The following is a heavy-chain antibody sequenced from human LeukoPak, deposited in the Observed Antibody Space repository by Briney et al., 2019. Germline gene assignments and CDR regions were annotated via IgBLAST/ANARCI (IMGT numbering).Heavy chain of an antibody. Sequence: GGSLRLSCAASGFTFSGYAMSWVRQAPGKGLEWVSAISGSGGSTYYADSVKGRFTISRDNSKNTLYLQMNSLRAEDTAVYYCAKDLLGYYYDSSGYDYWGQGTLVTVSS. J-gene: IGHJ4*02. CDR3: AKDLLGYYYDSSGYDY. CDR2: ISGSGGST. V-gene: IGHV3-23*01. CDR1: GFTFSGYA. D-gene: IGHD3-22*01.